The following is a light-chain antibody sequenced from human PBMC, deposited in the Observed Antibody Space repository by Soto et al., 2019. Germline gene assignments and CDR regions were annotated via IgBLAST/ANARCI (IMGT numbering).Light chain of an antibody. CDR1: QSVGNS. CDR3: QQRTSWPLLT. Sequence: DIVLTPSPATLSLSPGERASLSCRASQSVGNSLAWYQQKPGQPPRLLVYDASTRATGIPARFSGTGSVTDFTLTISSLEPEDFAVYYCQQRTSWPLLTFGGGTKVEMK. V-gene: IGKV3-11*01. CDR2: DAS. J-gene: IGKJ4*01.